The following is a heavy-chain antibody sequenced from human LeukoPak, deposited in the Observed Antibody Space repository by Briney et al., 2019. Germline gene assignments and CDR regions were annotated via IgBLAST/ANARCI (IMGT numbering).Heavy chain of an antibody. CDR1: GGSFRGYY. CDR2: INHSGST. Sequence: TSETLSLTCAVYGGSFRGYYWSWIRQPPGKGLGWIGEINHSGSTNYNPSLRSRATISVDTSKTQFSLKLSSVTAADTAVYYCARVLAVAGIYYYYYYYMDVWGKGTTVTVSS. CDR3: ARVLAVAGIYYYYYYYMDV. D-gene: IGHD6-19*01. V-gene: IGHV4-34*01. J-gene: IGHJ6*03.